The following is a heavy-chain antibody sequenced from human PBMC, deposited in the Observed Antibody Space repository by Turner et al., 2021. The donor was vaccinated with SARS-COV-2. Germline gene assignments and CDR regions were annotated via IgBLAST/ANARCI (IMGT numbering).Heavy chain of an antibody. CDR1: GFPFSSHG. J-gene: IGHJ4*02. Sequence: QVQLVESGGGVVQPGRSLRLSCSASGFPFSSHGMHWVRQAPGKGLEWVAFISFDGSSKYYADSVKGRFTISRDNSKNTLYLQMNSLRAEDTAIYYCAKDHGLHDYYDSSGYWGTFDYWGQGTLVTVSS. CDR3: AKDHGLHDYYDSSGYWGTFDY. V-gene: IGHV3-30*18. CDR2: ISFDGSSK. D-gene: IGHD3-22*01.